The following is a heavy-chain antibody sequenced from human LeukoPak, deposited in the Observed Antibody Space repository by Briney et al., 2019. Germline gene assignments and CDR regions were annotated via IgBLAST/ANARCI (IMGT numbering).Heavy chain of an antibody. CDR2: INPNSGGT. CDR3: ARGGDIVVVPAAIRSWFDP. CDR1: GYTFTGYY. J-gene: IGHJ5*02. D-gene: IGHD2-2*01. Sequence: ASVKVSCKASGYTFTGYYMHWVRQAPGQGLEWMGRINPNSGGTNYAQKFQGRVTMTRDTSISTAYMELSSLRSEDTAVYYCARGGDIVVVPAAIRSWFDPWGQGTLVTVSS. V-gene: IGHV1-2*06.